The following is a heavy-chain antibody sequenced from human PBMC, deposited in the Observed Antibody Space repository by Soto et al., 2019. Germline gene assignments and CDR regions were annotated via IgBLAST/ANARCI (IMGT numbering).Heavy chain of an antibody. CDR1: GYRFTSYW. CDR2: IHPVDSDA. V-gene: IGHV5-51*01. J-gene: IGHJ6*02. D-gene: IGHD5-12*01. CDR3: ARGLEMATIPHYYYYYGMDV. Sequence: GESLKISCKTSGYRFTSYWIGWVRQMPGKGLEYMGIIHPVDSDARYDPSFQGQVTISAAKSINTAYLQWTSLKASDTAVYYCARGLEMATIPHYYYYYGMDVWGQGTTVTVSS.